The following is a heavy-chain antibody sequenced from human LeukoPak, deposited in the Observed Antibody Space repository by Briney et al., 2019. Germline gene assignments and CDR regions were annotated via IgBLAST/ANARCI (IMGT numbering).Heavy chain of an antibody. V-gene: IGHV3-23*01. CDR1: GFTFSSYA. Sequence: GGSLRLSCAASGFTFSSYAMSWVRQAPGKGLEWVSAISGSGGSTYYADSVKGRFTISRDNSKNTLYLQMNSLRAEDTAVYYRAKAPLHYYDSSGYGVYWGQGTLVTVSS. CDR2: ISGSGGST. D-gene: IGHD3-22*01. J-gene: IGHJ4*02. CDR3: AKAPLHYYDSSGYGVY.